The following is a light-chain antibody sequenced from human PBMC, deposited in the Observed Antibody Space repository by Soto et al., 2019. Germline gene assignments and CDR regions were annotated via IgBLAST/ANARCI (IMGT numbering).Light chain of an antibody. CDR3: QQRSNWL. Sequence: EIVLTQSPATLSLSPGERATLSCRASQSVSAYLAWYQQKPGQAPRLLIYDASNRATGIPGRFSGSGSGTEFTLTISSLEPEDFAVYYCQQRSNWLFGGGTKVEIK. CDR1: QSVSAY. CDR2: DAS. J-gene: IGKJ4*01. V-gene: IGKV3-11*01.